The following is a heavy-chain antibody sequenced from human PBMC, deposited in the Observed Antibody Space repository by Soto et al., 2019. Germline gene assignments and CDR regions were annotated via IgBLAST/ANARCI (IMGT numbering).Heavy chain of an antibody. CDR3: AKWEQWLNY. J-gene: IGHJ4*02. D-gene: IGHD6-19*01. V-gene: IGHV3-30*18. CDR1: GFTFSSYG. Sequence: QVQLVESGGGVVQPGRSLRLSCAASGFTFSSYGMHWVRQAPGKGLEWVAVISYDGSNQYYADSVKGRFTISRDNSKNTLYLQMTSLRAEDTAVYYCAKWEQWLNYWGQGTLVTVSS. CDR2: ISYDGSNQ.